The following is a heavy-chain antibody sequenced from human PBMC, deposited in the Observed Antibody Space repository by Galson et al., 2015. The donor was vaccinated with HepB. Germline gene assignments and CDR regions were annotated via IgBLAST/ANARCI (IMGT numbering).Heavy chain of an antibody. V-gene: IGHV3-23*01. CDR2: ISGSGGST. CDR3: AKDFGYCSGGSCYSVWRGYAFDI. J-gene: IGHJ3*02. D-gene: IGHD2-15*01. CDR1: GFTFSSYA. Sequence: SLRLSCAASGFTFSSYAMSWVRQAPGKGLEWVSAISGSGGSTYYADSVKGRSTISRDNSKNTLYLQMNSLRAEDTAVYYCAKDFGYCSGGSCYSVWRGYAFDIWGQGTMVTVSS.